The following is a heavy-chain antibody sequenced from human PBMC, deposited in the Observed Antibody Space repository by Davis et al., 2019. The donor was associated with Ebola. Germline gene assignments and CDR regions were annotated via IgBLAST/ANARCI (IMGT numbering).Heavy chain of an antibody. Sequence: MPGGSLRLSCTVSGGSISSYYWSWIRQPPGKGLEWIGYIYYSGSTNYNPSLKSRVTISVDTSKNQFSLKLSSVTAADTAVYYCAKDRLSVYAIDNWFDPWGQGTLVTVSS. CDR3: AKDRLSVYAIDNWFDP. CDR1: GGSISSYY. V-gene: IGHV4-59*01. D-gene: IGHD2-8*01. CDR2: IYYSGST. J-gene: IGHJ5*02.